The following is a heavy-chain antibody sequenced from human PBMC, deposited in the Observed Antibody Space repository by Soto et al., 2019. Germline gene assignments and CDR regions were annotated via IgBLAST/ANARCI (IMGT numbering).Heavy chain of an antibody. Sequence: QVQLVQSGAEVKKPGSSVKVSCKASGGTFSSYAISWVRQAPGQGLEWMGGIIPIFGTANYAQKFQGRVTITADESTSTAYMGLSSLRSEDAAVYYCARDRYSSSWYGGGYYYYYGMGVGGQGTTVTVSS. CDR3: ARDRYSSSWYGGGYYYYYGMGV. CDR1: GGTFSSYA. V-gene: IGHV1-69*01. J-gene: IGHJ6*02. D-gene: IGHD6-13*01. CDR2: IIPIFGTA.